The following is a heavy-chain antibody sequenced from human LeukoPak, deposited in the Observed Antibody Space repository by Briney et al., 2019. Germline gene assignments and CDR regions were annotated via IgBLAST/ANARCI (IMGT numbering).Heavy chain of an antibody. V-gene: IGHV4-39*01. CDR1: GGSIRSSYYY. Sequence: SETLSLTCTVSGGSIRSSYYYWGWIRQPPGKGLEWIGEINHSESTNYNPSLKSRVTISVDTSKNQFSLKLSSVTAADTAVYYCARHSWGSGSYAYYYGMDVWGQGTTVTVSS. D-gene: IGHD3-10*01. J-gene: IGHJ6*02. CDR2: INHSEST. CDR3: ARHSWGSGSYAYYYGMDV.